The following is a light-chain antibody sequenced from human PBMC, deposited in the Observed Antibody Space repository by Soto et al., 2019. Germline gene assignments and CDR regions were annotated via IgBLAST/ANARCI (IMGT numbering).Light chain of an antibody. J-gene: IGLJ2*01. CDR3: QTYENSHDGDVI. Sequence: QSVLTQPPSVSGAPGQRVTISCTGSSSNIGAGYAVPWYQQRPGTAPKLLISDSDNRPSGVPDRFSGSKSGTSASLAITGLQAEDGVDYCRQTYENSHDGDVIFGGGTKVTVL. V-gene: IGLV1-40*01. CDR2: DSD. CDR1: SSNIGAGYA.